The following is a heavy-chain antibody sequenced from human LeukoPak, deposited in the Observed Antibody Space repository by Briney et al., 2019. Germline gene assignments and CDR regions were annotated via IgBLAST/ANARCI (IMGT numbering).Heavy chain of an antibody. CDR2: IKGDGREK. J-gene: IGHJ4*02. CDR1: GFTFSGYW. CDR3: ARDRGYLDY. Sequence: PGGSLRLSCVASGFTFSGYWMSWVRQAPGKGLEWVANIKGDGREKQYVDSVKGRFTTSRDNAKNSVYLQMNSLRAEDTAVYFCARDRGYLDYWGRGTLVTVSS. D-gene: IGHD2-2*03. V-gene: IGHV3-7*01.